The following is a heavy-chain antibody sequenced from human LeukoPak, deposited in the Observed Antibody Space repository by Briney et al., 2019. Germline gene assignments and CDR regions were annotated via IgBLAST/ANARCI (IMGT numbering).Heavy chain of an antibody. CDR2: IYTSGST. D-gene: IGHD5-18*01. J-gene: IGHJ4*02. CDR3: ARSRGYSVTADY. CDR1: GGSISSGSYY. V-gene: IGHV4-61*02. Sequence: SQTLSLTCTVSGGSISSGSYYWSWIRQPAGKGLEWIGRIYTSGSTNYNPSLKSRVTISVDTSKNQFSLKLSSVTAADTAVYYCARSRGYSVTADYWGQGTLVTVSS.